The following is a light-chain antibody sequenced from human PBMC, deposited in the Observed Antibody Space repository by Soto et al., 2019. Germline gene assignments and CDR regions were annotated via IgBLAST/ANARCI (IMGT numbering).Light chain of an antibody. Sequence: EIVMTQSPATLSVSPGERATLSCRASQSVSSNLAWYQQKPGQAPRLLIYRASTRATGIPARFSGSGSGTEFTLTISSLQSEDFTVYYCQQYNNWPRGTFGQGTKV. CDR2: RAS. CDR1: QSVSSN. J-gene: IGKJ1*01. CDR3: QQYNNWPRGT. V-gene: IGKV3-15*01.